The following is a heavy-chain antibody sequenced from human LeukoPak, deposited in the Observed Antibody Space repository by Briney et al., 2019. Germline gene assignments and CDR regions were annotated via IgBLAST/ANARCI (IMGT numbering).Heavy chain of an antibody. CDR2: IYYTGST. CDR1: GGSINNYY. CDR3: ARFPKPTAMFAFDI. Sequence: PSETLSLTCTVSGGSINNYYWSWVRQPPGKGLEWIGYIYYTGSTNYNPSLKSRVTMSVDTSKNQFSLKLSSVTAADTAVFYCARFPKPTAMFAFDIWGQGTMVTVSS. V-gene: IGHV4-59*01. J-gene: IGHJ3*02. D-gene: IGHD2-2*01.